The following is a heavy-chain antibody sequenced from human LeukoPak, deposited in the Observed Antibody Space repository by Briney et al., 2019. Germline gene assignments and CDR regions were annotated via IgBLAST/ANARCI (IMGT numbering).Heavy chain of an antibody. V-gene: IGHV3-48*01. D-gene: IGHD3-10*01. CDR3: ARVLLWFGEFG. Sequence: GGSLRLPCAASGFTFSSYSMNWVRQAPGKGLEWVSYISSSSSTIYYADSVKGRFTISRDNAKNSLYLQMNSLRAEDTAVYYCARVLLWFGEFGWGQGTLVTVSS. CDR2: ISSSSSTI. CDR1: GFTFSSYS. J-gene: IGHJ4*02.